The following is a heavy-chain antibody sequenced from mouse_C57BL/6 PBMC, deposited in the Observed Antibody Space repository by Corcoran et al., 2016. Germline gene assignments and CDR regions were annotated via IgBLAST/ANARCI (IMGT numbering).Heavy chain of an antibody. V-gene: IGHV1-26*01. CDR3: ARGALLYAMDY. CDR2: INPNNGGT. Sequence: EVQLQQSGPELVKPGASVKISCKASGYTFTDYYMNWVKQSHGKSLEWIGDINPNNGGTSYNQKFKGKATLTVDKSSSTAYMELRSLTSEDSAVYYCARGALLYAMDYWGQGTSVTVSS. J-gene: IGHJ4*01. D-gene: IGHD3-1*01. CDR1: GYTFTDYY.